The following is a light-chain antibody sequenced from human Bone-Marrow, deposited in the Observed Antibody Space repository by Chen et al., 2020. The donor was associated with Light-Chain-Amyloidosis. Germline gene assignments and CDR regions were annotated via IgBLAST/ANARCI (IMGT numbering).Light chain of an antibody. J-gene: IGLJ3*02. Sequence: SYVLTQPSSASVAPVQTATTACRGNNIGSKSVHWYQQTPGQAPLLVVYDDNDRPSGLPERLSGSNSGNTATLTISRVEAGDEADYYCQVWDRSSDRPVFGGGTKLTVL. V-gene: IGLV3-21*02. CDR3: QVWDRSSDRPV. CDR2: DDN. CDR1: NIGSKS.